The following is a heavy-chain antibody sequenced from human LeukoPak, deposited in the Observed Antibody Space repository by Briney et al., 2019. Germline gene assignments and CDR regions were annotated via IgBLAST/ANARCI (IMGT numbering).Heavy chain of an antibody. V-gene: IGHV4-4*07. CDR2: IYTSGST. CDR1: GGSISSYY. CDR3: ARGGITMVRGVTVDYYYYYYMDV. Sequence: SETLSLTCTLSGGSISSYYWSWIRQPAGKGLEWIGRIYTSGSTNYNPSLKSRVTMSVDTSKNQFSLKLSSVTAADTAVYYCARGGITMVRGVTVDYYYYYYMDVWGKGTTVTVSS. D-gene: IGHD3-10*01. J-gene: IGHJ6*03.